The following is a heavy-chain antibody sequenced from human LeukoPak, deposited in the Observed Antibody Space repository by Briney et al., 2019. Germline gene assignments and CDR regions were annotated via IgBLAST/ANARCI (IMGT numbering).Heavy chain of an antibody. CDR1: GITFNRYA. D-gene: IGHD6-6*01. J-gene: IGHJ4*02. V-gene: IGHV3-30*04. Sequence: GGSLRLSCLASGITFNRYAMHWVRQSPGKGLEWVAVISYDGGSKDHAGSVKGRVTISRDNSKNTLYLQMNSLRVEDTAVYYCARGPNSNWSGLDFWGQGTLLTVSS. CDR3: ARGPNSNWSGLDF. CDR2: ISYDGGSK.